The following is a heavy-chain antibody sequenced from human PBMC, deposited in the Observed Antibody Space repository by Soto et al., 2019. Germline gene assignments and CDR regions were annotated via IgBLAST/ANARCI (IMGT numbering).Heavy chain of an antibody. J-gene: IGHJ6*02. CDR3: AREAHSGYEGTTYYYYYGMDV. CDR1: GFTFSSYD. Sequence: SLRLSCAASGFTFSSYDMHWVRQATGKGLEWVSAIGTAGDTYYPGSVKGRFTISRENAKNSLYLQMNSLRAEDTAVYYCAREAHSGYEGTTYYYYYGMDVWGQRTTVTGSS. CDR2: IGTAGDT. V-gene: IGHV3-13*01. D-gene: IGHD5-12*01.